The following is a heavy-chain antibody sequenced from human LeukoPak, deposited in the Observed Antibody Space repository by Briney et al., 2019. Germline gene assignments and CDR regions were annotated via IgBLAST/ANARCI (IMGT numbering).Heavy chain of an antibody. Sequence: GGSLRLSCAASGFNFNNYWMSWLRQAPGKGLEWVANIKDDGSEEYYVDSVKGRFTISRDNSKNTLYLQMNSLRAEDTAVYYCANLRNWPWFDPWGQGTLVTVSS. CDR1: GFNFNNYW. V-gene: IGHV3-7*03. CDR3: ANLRNWPWFDP. D-gene: IGHD1-20*01. CDR2: IKDDGSEE. J-gene: IGHJ5*02.